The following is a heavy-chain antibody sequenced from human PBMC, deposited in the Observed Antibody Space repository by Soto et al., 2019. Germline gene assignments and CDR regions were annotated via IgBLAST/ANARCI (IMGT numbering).Heavy chain of an antibody. CDR2: ISYDGSSK. D-gene: IGHD3-3*01. CDR1: GFTFSSYG. CDR3: AKDGGSSSYYYYDGMDV. J-gene: IGHJ6*01. Sequence: QVQLVESGGGVVQPGRSLRLSCAASGFTFSSYGMHWVRQAPGKGLEWVGLISYDGSSKYYADSVKGRFPISRDNSKNTLYLQMNSLRAEDTAVYYCAKDGGSSSYYYYDGMDVW. V-gene: IGHV3-30*18.